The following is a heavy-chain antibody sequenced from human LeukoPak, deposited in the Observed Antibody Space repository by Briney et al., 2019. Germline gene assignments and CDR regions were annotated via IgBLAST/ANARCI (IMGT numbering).Heavy chain of an antibody. CDR3: AKDSSGCSKDY. Sequence: PGGSLRLSCAASGFTFSSYAMTWVRQAPGKGLEWVSAISGSGISTYYADSVKGRFTISRDNSKNTLYLQMNSLRVEDTAVYYCAKDSSGCSKDYWGQGTLVTVSS. J-gene: IGHJ4*02. D-gene: IGHD6-19*01. CDR2: ISGSGIST. CDR1: GFTFSSYA. V-gene: IGHV3-23*01.